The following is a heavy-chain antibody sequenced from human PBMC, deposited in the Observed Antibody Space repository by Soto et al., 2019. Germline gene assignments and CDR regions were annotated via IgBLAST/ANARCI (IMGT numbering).Heavy chain of an antibody. D-gene: IGHD1-7*01. CDR2: INAGNGNR. V-gene: IGHV1-3*01. Sequence: EASVKVSCKASGYTFTSYAMHWVRQAPGQRLEWMGWINAGNGNRKYSQKFQGRVTITRDTSASIAYMELNSLRAEDTAVYYCAREREGITGTTFLYYYYGMDVWGQGTTVTVS. J-gene: IGHJ6*02. CDR1: GYTFTSYA. CDR3: AREREGITGTTFLYYYYGMDV.